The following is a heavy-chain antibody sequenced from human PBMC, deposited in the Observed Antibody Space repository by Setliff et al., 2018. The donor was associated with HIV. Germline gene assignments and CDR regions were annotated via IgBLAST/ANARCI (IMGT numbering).Heavy chain of an antibody. CDR1: GYTFSEYA. D-gene: IGHD3-9*01. CDR2: IDTDNGYR. V-gene: IGHV1-3*04. J-gene: IGHJ3*02. Sequence: ASVKVSCKASGYTFSEYAIHWVRQAPGQRLEWMGRIDTDNGYRRYSPKLQGRVTITRDTSASTAYMELSSLRSEDTAVYYCARDSIYYDILTGYDAFDIWGQGTMVTVSS. CDR3: ARDSIYYDILTGYDAFDI.